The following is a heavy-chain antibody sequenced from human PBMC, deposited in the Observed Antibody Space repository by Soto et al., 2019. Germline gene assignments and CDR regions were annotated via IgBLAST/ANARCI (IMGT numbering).Heavy chain of an antibody. CDR2: TRNKANSYTT. CDR1: GFTFSDHY. V-gene: IGHV3-72*01. J-gene: IGHJ6*02. Sequence: PGGSLRLSCAASGFTFSDHYMDWVRQAPGKGLEWVGRTRNKANSYTTEYAASVKGRFTISRDDSKNSLYLQMNSLKTEDTAVYYCARGGYCSSTSCFPYYYGMDVWGQGTTGTVSS. CDR3: ARGGYCSSTSCFPYYYGMDV. D-gene: IGHD2-2*01.